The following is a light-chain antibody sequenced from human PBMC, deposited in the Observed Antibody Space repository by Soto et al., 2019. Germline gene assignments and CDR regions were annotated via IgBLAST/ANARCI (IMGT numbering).Light chain of an antibody. V-gene: IGKV3-20*01. CDR3: QQYKSWPPIT. CDR2: GAS. Sequence: EIVFIHAPGTLSFSPVERAPPSCRASQSVSSSYLAWYQQKPGQAPRLLIHGASSRATGIPDRISGTGSGTEFTLTISSLKSEDYAVYYCQQYKSWPPITFGQGTRLEIK. CDR1: QSVSSSY. J-gene: IGKJ5*01.